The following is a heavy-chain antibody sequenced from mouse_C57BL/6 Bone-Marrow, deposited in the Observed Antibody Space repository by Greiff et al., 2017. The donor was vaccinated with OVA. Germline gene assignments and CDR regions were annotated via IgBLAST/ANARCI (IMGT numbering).Heavy chain of an antibody. CDR1: GYTFTNYW. CDR2: IYPGGGYT. D-gene: IGHD2-3*01. CDR3: ARQRWLLPDY. J-gene: IGHJ2*01. V-gene: IGHV1-63*01. Sequence: QVQLQQSGAELVRPGTSVKMSCKASGYTFTNYWIGWAKQRPGHGLEWIGDIYPGGGYTNYNEKFKGKATLTADKSSSTAYMQFSRLTSEDSAIYYCARQRWLLPDYWGQGTTLTVSS.